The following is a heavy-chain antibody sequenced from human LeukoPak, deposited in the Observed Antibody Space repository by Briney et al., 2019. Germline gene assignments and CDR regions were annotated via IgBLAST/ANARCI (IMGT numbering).Heavy chain of an antibody. CDR3: AREYLVVRGVTDPYYYYYYMDV. CDR2: IYTSGST. Sequence: PSETLSLTCTVSGDSISSGDYYWSWIRQPAGTGLEWIGRIYTSGSTNYNPSLKSRVTMSVDTSKNQFSLKLSSVTAADTAVYYCAREYLVVRGVTDPYYYYYYMDVWGKGTTVTISS. J-gene: IGHJ6*03. V-gene: IGHV4-61*02. CDR1: GDSISSGDYY. D-gene: IGHD3-10*01.